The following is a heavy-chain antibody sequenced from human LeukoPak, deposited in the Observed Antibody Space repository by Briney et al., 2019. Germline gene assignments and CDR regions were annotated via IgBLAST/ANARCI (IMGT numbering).Heavy chain of an antibody. CDR2: IIPILGIA. CDR3: ARESLVVVAATYSTGWFDP. Sequence: SVNVSCKASGYTFTSYGISWVRQAPGQGLEWMGRIIPILGIANYAQKFQGRVTITADKSTSTAYMELSSLRSEDTAVYYCARESLVVVAATYSTGWFDPWGQGTLVTVSS. J-gene: IGHJ5*02. D-gene: IGHD2-15*01. V-gene: IGHV1-69*04. CDR1: GYTFTSYG.